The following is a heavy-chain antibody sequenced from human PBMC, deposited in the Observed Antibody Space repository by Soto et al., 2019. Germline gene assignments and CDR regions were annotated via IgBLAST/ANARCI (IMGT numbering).Heavy chain of an antibody. V-gene: IGHV1-69*01. CDR1: GSTFSKRS. CDR3: ATWAGLVTYRGFIGPLDL. Sequence: QVHLVQSGAEVKKPGSSVKISCRASGSTFSKRSITWVRQAPGQGFEWMGGITPAFGTTNFARKFQGRLTITADEPTTTAYLELSSLTSEDTAVYHCATWAGLVTYRGFIGPLDLLGQGTLVTVSS. CDR2: ITPAFGTT. J-gene: IGHJ4*02. D-gene: IGHD2-21*01.